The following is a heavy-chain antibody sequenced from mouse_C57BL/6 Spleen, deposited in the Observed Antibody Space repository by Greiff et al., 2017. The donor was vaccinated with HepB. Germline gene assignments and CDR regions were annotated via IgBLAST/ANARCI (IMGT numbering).Heavy chain of an antibody. CDR2: ISSGSSTI. V-gene: IGHV5-17*01. Sequence: EVQLVESGGGLVKPGGSLKLSCAASGFTFSDYGMHWVRQAPEKGLEWVAYISSGSSTIYYADTVKGRFTISRDNAKNTLFLQMTSLRSEDTAMYYCARHDYYGSSYQYFDVWGTGTTVTVSS. D-gene: IGHD1-1*01. CDR3: ARHDYYGSSYQYFDV. CDR1: GFTFSDYG. J-gene: IGHJ1*03.